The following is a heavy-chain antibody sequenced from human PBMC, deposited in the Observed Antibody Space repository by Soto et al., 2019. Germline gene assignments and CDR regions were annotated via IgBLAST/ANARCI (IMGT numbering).Heavy chain of an antibody. V-gene: IGHV1-2*04. CDR3: ARDDRKRYYYGMDV. J-gene: IGHJ6*02. Sequence: ASVKVSCKASGYTFTGYYMHWVLQAPGQGLEWMGWINPNSGGTNYAQKFQGWVTMTRDTSISTAYMELSRLRSDDTAVYYCARDDRKRYYYGMDVWGQGTTVTVSS. CDR1: GYTFTGYY. CDR2: INPNSGGT. D-gene: IGHD1-1*01.